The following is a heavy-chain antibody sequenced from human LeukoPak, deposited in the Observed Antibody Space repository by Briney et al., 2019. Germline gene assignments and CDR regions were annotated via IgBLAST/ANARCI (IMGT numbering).Heavy chain of an antibody. V-gene: IGHV3-23*01. D-gene: IGHD3-22*01. J-gene: IGHJ4*02. Sequence: PGGSLRLSCAASGFTFSSYGMHRVRQAPGKGLEWVSAISGSGGSTYYADSVKGRFTISRDNSKNTLYLQMNSLRAEDTAVYYCAKMDYYDSSGYPPVDYWGQGTLVTVSS. CDR1: GFTFSSYG. CDR2: ISGSGGST. CDR3: AKMDYYDSSGYPPVDY.